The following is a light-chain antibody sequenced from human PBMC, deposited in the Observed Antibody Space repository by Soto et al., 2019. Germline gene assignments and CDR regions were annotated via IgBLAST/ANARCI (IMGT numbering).Light chain of an antibody. CDR2: EAS. CDR1: QSTSTW. Sequence: DIQMTQSPSTLSASVGDRVTITCRASQSTSTWLAWYQQRPGKTPKLLISEASKLESGVPSRFSGRGSGTEFTLTISSLQPDDFETYYGQHYITYPYAFGQGTKVEIK. CDR3: QHYITYPYA. J-gene: IGKJ1*01. V-gene: IGKV1-5*03.